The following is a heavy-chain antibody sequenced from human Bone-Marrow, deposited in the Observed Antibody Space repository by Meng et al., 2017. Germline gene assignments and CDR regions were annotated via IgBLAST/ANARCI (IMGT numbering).Heavy chain of an antibody. Sequence: QVQLQESGPGLVKPSQTLYLTCTVSGGSISSGDSYWSWLRQPPGKGLEWIGYIYYSGGTYYNPSLKSRITISVDTSKNQFSLKLSSVTAADTAVYYCARRKNYYYGMDVWGQGAMVTVSS. V-gene: IGHV4-30-4*01. CDR3: ARRKNYYYGMDV. CDR1: GGSISSGDSY. J-gene: IGHJ6*02. CDR2: IYYSGGT.